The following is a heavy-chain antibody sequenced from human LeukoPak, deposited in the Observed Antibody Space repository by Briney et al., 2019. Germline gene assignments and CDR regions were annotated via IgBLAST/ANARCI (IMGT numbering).Heavy chain of an antibody. CDR2: TSDRGDYT. Sequence: GGSLRLSCAASGFTFNSYWMSWVRQAPGKGLEWVSGTSDRGDYTYYADSVKGRFTISRDNSKNTLYLQMNSLRAEDTALYFCAKKAQYNGNYPLDYWGQGTLVTVSS. V-gene: IGHV3-23*01. J-gene: IGHJ4*02. D-gene: IGHD1-26*01. CDR1: GFTFNSYW. CDR3: AKKAQYNGNYPLDY.